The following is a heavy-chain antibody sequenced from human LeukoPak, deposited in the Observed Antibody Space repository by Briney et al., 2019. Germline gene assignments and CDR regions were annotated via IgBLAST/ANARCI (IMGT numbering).Heavy chain of an antibody. J-gene: IGHJ4*02. CDR2: ISSSGSTK. D-gene: IGHD1-26*01. Sequence: GGSLRLSCAASGFTFSGYEMNWVRQAPGKGLVWVSYISSSGSTKYYADSVKGRFTISRDNAKNSLYLQMNSLRAEDTAVYYCARTGGSYPYYFAYWGQGTLVTVSS. V-gene: IGHV3-48*03. CDR3: ARTGGSYPYYFAY. CDR1: GFTFSGYE.